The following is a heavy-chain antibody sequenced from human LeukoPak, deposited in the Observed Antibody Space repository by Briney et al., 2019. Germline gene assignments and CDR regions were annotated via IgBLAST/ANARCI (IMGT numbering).Heavy chain of an antibody. V-gene: IGHV3-7*01. CDR3: ARDGYGDYRASDY. D-gene: IGHD4-17*01. Sequence: GGSLRLSCAASGFTFSSYWMSWVGQAPGKGLEWVANIKQDGSEKYYVDSVKGRFTISRENAKNSLYLQMNSLRAEDTAVYYCARDGYGDYRASDYWGQGTLVTVSS. CDR2: IKQDGSEK. CDR1: GFTFSSYW. J-gene: IGHJ4*02.